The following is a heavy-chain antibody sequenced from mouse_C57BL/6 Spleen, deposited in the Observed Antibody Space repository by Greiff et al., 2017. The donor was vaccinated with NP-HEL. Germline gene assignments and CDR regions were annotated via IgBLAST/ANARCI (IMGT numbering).Heavy chain of an antibody. J-gene: IGHJ3*01. D-gene: IGHD2-1*01. CDR2: INPNNGGT. V-gene: IGHV1-18*01. CDR3: VGKLAY. Sequence: VQLKESGPELVKPGASVKIPCKASGYTFTDYNMDWVKQSHGKSLEWIGDINPNNGGTIYNQKFKGKATLTVDKSSSTAYMELRSLTSEDTAVYYCVGKLAYWGQGTLVTVSA. CDR1: GYTFTDYN.